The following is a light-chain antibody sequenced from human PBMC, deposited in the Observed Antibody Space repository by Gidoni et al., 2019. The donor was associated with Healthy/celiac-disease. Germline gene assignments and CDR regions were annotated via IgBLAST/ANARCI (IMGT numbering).Light chain of an antibody. CDR2: AAS. Sequence: AIRLTPSPSSFSASTGDRVTITCGASHGTSSYVGWYQQKPGKAPKLLIYAASTLQSGVPSMFSGSGSGTDLTLTSSCLQSEDCVTYYWQQYYSYPPNFGGGTKVEIK. CDR1: HGTSSY. J-gene: IGKJ4*01. CDR3: QQYYSYPPN. V-gene: IGKV1-8*01.